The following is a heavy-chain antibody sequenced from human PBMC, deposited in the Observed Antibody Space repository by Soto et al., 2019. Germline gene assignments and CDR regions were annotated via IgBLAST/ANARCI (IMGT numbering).Heavy chain of an antibody. D-gene: IGHD3-22*01. J-gene: IGHJ4*02. CDR1: GFTCSSYG. CDR3: AKVGDSSGYTYYFDY. CDR2: ISHDGSNK. V-gene: IGHV3-30*18. Sequence: QVKLVESGGGVVQPGRSLRLSCAASGFTCSSYGMHWVRQAPGKGLEWVAVISHDGSNKYYADSVKGRFTISRDNSKNTLYLQMNSLRAEDTAVYYCAKVGDSSGYTYYFDYWGQGTLVTVSS.